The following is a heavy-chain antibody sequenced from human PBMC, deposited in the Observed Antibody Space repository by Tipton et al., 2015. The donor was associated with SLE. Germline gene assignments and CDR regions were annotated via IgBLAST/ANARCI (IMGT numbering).Heavy chain of an antibody. J-gene: IGHJ4*02. D-gene: IGHD7-27*01. CDR1: GYSFTNYW. V-gene: IGHV5-51*01. CDR2: IYPADSDT. CDR3: ARDSPSGEGYYFDY. Sequence: VQLVQSGAEVKKPGESLKISCKASGYSFTNYWIAWVRQMPGKGLEWMGIIYPADSDTRKSPSFQGQVTMSADKSINIAYLQWRSLKASDTAMYYCARDSPSGEGYYFDYWGQGTLVTVSS.